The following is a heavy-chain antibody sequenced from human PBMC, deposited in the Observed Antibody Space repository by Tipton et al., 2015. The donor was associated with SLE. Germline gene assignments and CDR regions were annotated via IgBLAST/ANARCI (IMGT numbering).Heavy chain of an antibody. CDR1: GGSFSGYY. CDR2: INHSGST. CDR3: ARGILSVNAAFDF. V-gene: IGHV4-34*01. D-gene: IGHD3-9*01. Sequence: TLSLTCAVYGGSFSGYYWSWIRQPPGKGLEWIGEINHSGSTNYNPSLKSRVTISVDTSKTQFSLKLRSVTAADAGVYYCARGILSVNAAFDFWGQGTMVSVSP. J-gene: IGHJ3*01.